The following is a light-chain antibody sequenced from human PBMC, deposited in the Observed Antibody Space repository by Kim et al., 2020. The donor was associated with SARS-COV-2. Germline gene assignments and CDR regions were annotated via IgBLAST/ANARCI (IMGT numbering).Light chain of an antibody. CDR3: QQRSDWPALS. CDR1: QSVGIH. Sequence: VLTQSPATLSLSPGERASLSCRASQSVGIHLAWYQQKPGQPPRLLIYGASNRATGISARFSGSGSGTDFTLTISSLEPEDFAVYYCQQRSDWPALSFGGGTKVDIK. J-gene: IGKJ4*01. V-gene: IGKV3-11*01. CDR2: GAS.